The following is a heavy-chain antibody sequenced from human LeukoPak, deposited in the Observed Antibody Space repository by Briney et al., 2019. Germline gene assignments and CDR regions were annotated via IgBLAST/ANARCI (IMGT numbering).Heavy chain of an antibody. CDR2: IGNNGGGI. J-gene: IGHJ4*02. V-gene: IGHV3-23*01. CDR3: EMDPNWGTNS. Sequence: GGSLRLSCAASGFTFSTYTMYWVRHPPGKRLEWVSIIGNNGGGIHYADSVRGRFTISRDNCTTALYLQMNSLRGEDTAVYYCEMDPNWGTNSWGQGVLVTVFS. D-gene: IGHD7-27*01. CDR1: GFTFSTYT.